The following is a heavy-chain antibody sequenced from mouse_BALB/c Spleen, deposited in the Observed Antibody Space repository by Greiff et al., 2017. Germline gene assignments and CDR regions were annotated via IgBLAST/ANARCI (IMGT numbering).Heavy chain of an antibody. CDR2: ISSGGSYT. V-gene: IGHV5-6*01. Sequence: EVMLVESGGDLVKPGGSLKLSCAASGFTFSSYGMSWVRQTPDKRLEWVATISSGGSYTYYPDSVKGRFTISRDNAKNTLYLQMSSLKSEDTAMYYCARQIYYDYGGDFDYWGQGTTLTVSS. J-gene: IGHJ2*01. CDR1: GFTFSSYG. D-gene: IGHD2-4*01. CDR3: ARQIYYDYGGDFDY.